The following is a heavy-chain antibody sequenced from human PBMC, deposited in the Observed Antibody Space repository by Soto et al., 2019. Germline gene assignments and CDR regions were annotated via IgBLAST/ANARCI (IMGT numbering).Heavy chain of an antibody. CDR2: ISDSSSYI. V-gene: IGHV3-21*01. CDR3: ARYDSSGYYWPYYYYGMDV. J-gene: IGHJ6*02. Sequence: GGSLRLSCAASGFTFSTHSMNWVRQAPGKGLEWVSSISDSSSYIYYADSVKGRFTISRDNAKNSLYLQMNSLRAEDTAVYYCARYDSSGYYWPYYYYGMDVWGQGTTVTVSS. D-gene: IGHD3-22*01. CDR1: GFTFSTHS.